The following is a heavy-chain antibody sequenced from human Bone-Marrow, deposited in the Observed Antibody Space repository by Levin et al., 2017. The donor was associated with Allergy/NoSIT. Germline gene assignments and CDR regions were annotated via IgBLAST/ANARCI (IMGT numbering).Heavy chain of an antibody. CDR1: GGSVSSGSYY. D-gene: IGHD1-26*01. CDR2: IYYSGST. CDR3: ARDAEGLLANGFDY. J-gene: IGHJ4*02. Sequence: SETLSLTCTVSGGSVSSGSYYWSWIRQPPGKGLEWIGYIYYSGSTNYNPSLKSRVTISVDTSKNQFSLKLSSVTAADTAVYYCARDAEGLLANGFDYWGQGTLVTVSS. V-gene: IGHV4-61*01.